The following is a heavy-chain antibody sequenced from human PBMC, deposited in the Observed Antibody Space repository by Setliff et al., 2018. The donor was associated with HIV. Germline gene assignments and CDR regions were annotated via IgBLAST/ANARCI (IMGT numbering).Heavy chain of an antibody. CDR3: ARQIFWRDYYFDY. V-gene: IGHV1-46*01. Sequence: GASVKVSCKASGYTFSSYSLHWVRQAPGQGLEWMGVINPHGGSTNYAQKFQGRVTMTRDTSTSTVYMELSSLRSDDTAVYYCARQIFWRDYYFDYWGQGTLVTVSS. J-gene: IGHJ4*02. CDR1: GYTFSSYS. D-gene: IGHD3-3*01. CDR2: INPHGGST.